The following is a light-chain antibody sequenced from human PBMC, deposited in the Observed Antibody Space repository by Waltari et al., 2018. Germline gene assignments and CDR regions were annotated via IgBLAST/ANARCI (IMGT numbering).Light chain of an antibody. CDR1: RFISYF. Sequence: DIQMTQSPSSLSASVGGRVTITCRVSRFISYFLNWYQQKPGKAPKLLIFPASTLQSGVPSRFLANMSGTDFTLTINSLQPDDFATYFCQQTYDTPRTFGQGTKLELK. CDR3: QQTYDTPRT. CDR2: PAS. J-gene: IGKJ2*01. V-gene: IGKV1-39*01.